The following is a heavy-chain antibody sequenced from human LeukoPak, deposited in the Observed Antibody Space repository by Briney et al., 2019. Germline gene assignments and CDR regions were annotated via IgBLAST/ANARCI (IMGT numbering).Heavy chain of an antibody. V-gene: IGHV3-23*01. D-gene: IGHD1-26*01. CDR2: INSGGEIT. CDR1: GFTFRSYS. CDR3: AKKTGGTYPFDY. Sequence: SGGSLRLSCAASGFTFRSYSMIWVRQAPGKGLEWVSVINSGGEITHYADSVKGRFTISRDNSKNTLYLQMNSLRAEDTAVYYCAKKTGGTYPFDYWGQGTLVTVSS. J-gene: IGHJ4*02.